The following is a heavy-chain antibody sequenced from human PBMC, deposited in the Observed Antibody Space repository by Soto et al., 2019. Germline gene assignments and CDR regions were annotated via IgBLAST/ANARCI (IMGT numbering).Heavy chain of an antibody. CDR1: GFTFSSYA. D-gene: IGHD3-3*01. CDR3: ARVGLWSGSSPRVGSLGYYYGMDV. J-gene: IGHJ6*02. V-gene: IGHV3-30-3*01. Sequence: QVQLVESGGGVVQPGRSLRLSCAASGFTFSSYAMHWVRQAPGKGLEWVAVISYDGSNKYYADSVKGRFTISRDNSKNALYLQMNSLRAEDTDVYYCARVGLWSGSSPRVGSLGYYYGMDVWGQGTTVTVSS. CDR2: ISYDGSNK.